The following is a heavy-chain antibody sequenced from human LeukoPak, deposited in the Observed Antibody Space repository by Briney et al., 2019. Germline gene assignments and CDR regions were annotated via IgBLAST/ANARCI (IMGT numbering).Heavy chain of an antibody. CDR2: IYHSGST. J-gene: IGHJ5*02. V-gene: IGHV4-38-2*01. D-gene: IGHD6-13*01. Sequence: PSETLSLTCAVSGYSISSGYYWGWIRQPPGKGLEWIGSIYHSGSTYHNPSLKSRVTISVDTSKNQFSLKLSSVTAADTAVYYCARVLSSGTDWFDPWGQGTLVTVSS. CDR3: ARVLSSGTDWFDP. CDR1: GYSISSGYY.